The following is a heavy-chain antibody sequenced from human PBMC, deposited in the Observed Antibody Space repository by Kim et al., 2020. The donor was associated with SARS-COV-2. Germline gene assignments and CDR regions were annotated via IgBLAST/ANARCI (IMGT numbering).Heavy chain of an antibody. CDR1: GFTFSSYA. J-gene: IGHJ4*02. CDR2: ISSNGGST. D-gene: IGHD6-19*01. V-gene: IGHV3-64D*09. Sequence: GGSLRLSCSASGFTFSSYAMHWVRQAPGKGLEYVSAISSNGGSTYYADSVKGRFTISRDNFKNTLYLQMSSLRAEDTAVYYCVKDGGYSSGWTFGYWSQGTLVTVSS. CDR3: VKDGGYSSGWTFGY.